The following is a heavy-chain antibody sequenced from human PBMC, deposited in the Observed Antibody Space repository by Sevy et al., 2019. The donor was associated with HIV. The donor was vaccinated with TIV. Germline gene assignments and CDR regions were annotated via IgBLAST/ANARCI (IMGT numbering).Heavy chain of an antibody. CDR1: GFTFTNAW. CDR2: IKSKTDGRTT. Sequence: GGSLRLSCAASGFTFTNAWMSWVRQAPGKGLEWVGRIKSKTDGRTTDYAAPVKGRFTISRDDSKNTLYLQMNSLQTEDTAVYHCTTDYYDTSGPSDNWGQGTLVTVSS. CDR3: TTDYYDTSGPSDN. V-gene: IGHV3-15*01. J-gene: IGHJ4*02. D-gene: IGHD3-22*01.